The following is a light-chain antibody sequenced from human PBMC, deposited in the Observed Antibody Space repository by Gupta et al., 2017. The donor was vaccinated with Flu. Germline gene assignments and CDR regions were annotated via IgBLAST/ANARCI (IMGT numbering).Light chain of an antibody. CDR2: AAS. CDR1: QSISSY. Sequence: DIQMTQSPSSLSASVGDRVTITCRASQSISSYINWYQQKPGKAPKLLIYAASSLQSGVPSRFKGSGSGTDFTLNISSLQPEDFATYYCQQSYSTPQTFGQGTKVEIK. J-gene: IGKJ1*01. CDR3: QQSYSTPQT. V-gene: IGKV1-39*01.